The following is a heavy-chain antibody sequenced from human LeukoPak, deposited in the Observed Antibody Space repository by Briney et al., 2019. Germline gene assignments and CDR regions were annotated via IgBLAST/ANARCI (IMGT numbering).Heavy chain of an antibody. CDR1: GGSISSSSYY. D-gene: IGHD3-22*01. V-gene: IGHV4-39*01. J-gene: IGHJ3*02. CDR2: IYYSGST. Sequence: SETLSLTCTVSGGSISSSSYYWGWIRQPPGKGLEWIGSIYYSGSTYYNPSLKSRVTISVDTSKNQFSLKLSSVTAADTAVYSCARHRMYYYDSSGRGVADAFDIWGRGTMVTVSS. CDR3: ARHRMYYYDSSGRGVADAFDI.